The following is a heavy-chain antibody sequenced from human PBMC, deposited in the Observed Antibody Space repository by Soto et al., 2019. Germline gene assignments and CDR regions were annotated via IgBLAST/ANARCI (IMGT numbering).Heavy chain of an antibody. J-gene: IGHJ5*01. CDR1: GDSISTVDYF. CDR3: ARGRYCLTGRCFPNWFDS. V-gene: IGHV4-30-4*01. CDR2: IYKSTTT. D-gene: IGHD2-15*01. Sequence: SETLSLTCSVSGDSISTVDYFWAWIRQPPGQALEYIGYIYKSTTTYYNPSFEGRVAISLDTSKSQFSLTVTSVTAADPAVYFCARGRYCLTGRCFPNWFDSWGQGTLVTVSS.